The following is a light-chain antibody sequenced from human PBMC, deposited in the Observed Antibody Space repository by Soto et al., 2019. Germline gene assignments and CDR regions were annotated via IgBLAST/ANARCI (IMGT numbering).Light chain of an antibody. V-gene: IGKV1-39*01. J-gene: IGKJ5*01. CDR1: QTISSH. Sequence: DIQMTQSPSSLSASVGDRVIITCRASQTISSHLNWYQQKPGKAPNLLVYAASSLQSGVPSMFTGSGSGTDFTLTISSLQPEDFATYYCQQSYTTPITFGQGTRL. CDR3: QQSYTTPIT. CDR2: AAS.